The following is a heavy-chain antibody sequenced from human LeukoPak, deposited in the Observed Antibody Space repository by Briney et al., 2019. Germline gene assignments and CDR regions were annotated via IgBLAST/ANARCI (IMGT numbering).Heavy chain of an antibody. J-gene: IGHJ5*02. Sequence: SETLSLTCTVSGGSISSGGHYWTWIRQNPGKGLEWIGYINYSGNTYYNPSLKSRVTISVDTSKNQFPLKLSSVTAADTAVYYCARDRYWFDPWGQGTLVTVSS. V-gene: IGHV4-31*03. CDR3: ARDRYWFDP. CDR1: GGSISSGGHY. CDR2: INYSGNT.